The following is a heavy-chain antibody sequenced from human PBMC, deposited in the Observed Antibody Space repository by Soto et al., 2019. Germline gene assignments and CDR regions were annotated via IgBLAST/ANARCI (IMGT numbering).Heavy chain of an antibody. D-gene: IGHD6-19*01. V-gene: IGHV4-59*08. Sequence: QAQLQESGPGLVKPSETLSLTCTVSGGSISSYFCSWIRHPPGNGLEWIGHISDSGNTNYNPSLRSRVLISVDTSKTHRSLKLGSVTAADTAVYYCARHSRTGWYGFDYWGQGTLVTVSS. CDR1: GGSISSYF. J-gene: IGHJ4*02. CDR3: ARHSRTGWYGFDY. CDR2: ISDSGNT.